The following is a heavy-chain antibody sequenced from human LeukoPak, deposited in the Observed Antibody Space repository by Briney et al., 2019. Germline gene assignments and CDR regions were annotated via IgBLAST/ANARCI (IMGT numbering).Heavy chain of an antibody. CDR2: ISSSSSTI. CDR1: GFTFSSYS. V-gene: IGHV3-48*01. D-gene: IGHD3-10*01. Sequence: GGSLRLSCAASGFTFSSYSMNWVRQAPGKGLAWVSYISSSSSTIYYADSVKGRFTISRDNAKNSLYLQMNSLRAEDTAVYYCATNYYGSGRDVWGQGTTVTVSS. CDR3: ATNYYGSGRDV. J-gene: IGHJ6*02.